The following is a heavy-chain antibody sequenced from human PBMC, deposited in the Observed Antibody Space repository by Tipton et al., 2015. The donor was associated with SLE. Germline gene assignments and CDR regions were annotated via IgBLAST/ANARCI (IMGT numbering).Heavy chain of an antibody. V-gene: IGHV1-18*01. CDR3: VLLLTGMGGAPY. CDR2: ISAYSGNT. J-gene: IGHJ4*02. Sequence: QLVQSGAEVKKPGASVKVSCKASGYTFISYDISWVRQAPGQGLEWMGRISAYSGNTNYAQKLQGRVTMTTDTSTSTAYMELRSLRSDDTAVYYCVLLLTGMGGAPYWGQGTLVTVSS. CDR1: GYTFISYD. D-gene: IGHD1-14*01.